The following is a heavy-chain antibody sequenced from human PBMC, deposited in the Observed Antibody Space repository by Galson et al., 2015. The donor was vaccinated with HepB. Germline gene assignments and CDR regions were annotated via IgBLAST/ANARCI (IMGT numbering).Heavy chain of an antibody. V-gene: IGHV4-34*01. D-gene: IGHD3-10*01. CDR2: INHSGST. J-gene: IGHJ5*02. Sequence: TLSLTCAVYGGSFSGYYWSWIRQPPGKGLEWIGEINHSGSTNYNPSLKSRVTISVDTSKNQFSLKLSSVTAADTAVYYCARGRVLLWFGELLYRVGFDPWGQGTLVTVSS. CDR1: GGSFSGYY. CDR3: ARGRVLLWFGELLYRVGFDP.